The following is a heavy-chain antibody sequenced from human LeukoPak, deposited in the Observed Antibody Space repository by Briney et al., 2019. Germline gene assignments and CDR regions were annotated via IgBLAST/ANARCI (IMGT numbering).Heavy chain of an antibody. D-gene: IGHD4-17*01. V-gene: IGHV3-7*01. Sequence: GGSLRLSCAASGFTFSSYWMSWVRQAPGKGLEWVASIKQDGSEKYYVDSVKGRFTISRDNAKNSLYLQMNSLRAEDTAVYYCATGYGDYYYGMDVWGQGTTVTVSS. J-gene: IGHJ6*02. CDR1: GFTFSSYW. CDR2: IKQDGSEK. CDR3: ATGYGDYYYGMDV.